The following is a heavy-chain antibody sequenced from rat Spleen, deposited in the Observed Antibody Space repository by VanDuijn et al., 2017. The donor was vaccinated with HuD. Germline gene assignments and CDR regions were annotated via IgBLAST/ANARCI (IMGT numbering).Heavy chain of an antibody. J-gene: IGHJ1*01. Sequence: QVQLKESGPGLVQPSQTLSLTCTVSGFSLTSNSVSWVRQPPGKGLEWMGAMWNHGDKSYNSGFKSRLSISRDTSKSQVFLKMNSLQTEDTAIYFCTRSTSYYWYFDFWGPGTMVTVSS. CDR1: GFSLTSNS. D-gene: IGHD3-4*01. CDR3: TRSTSYYWYFDF. V-gene: IGHV2-1*01. CDR2: MWNHGDK.